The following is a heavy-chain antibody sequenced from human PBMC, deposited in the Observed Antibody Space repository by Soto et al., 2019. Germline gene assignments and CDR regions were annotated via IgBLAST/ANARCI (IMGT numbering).Heavy chain of an antibody. V-gene: IGHV3-23*01. CDR1: GFTFSSYA. CDR2: ISGSGGST. J-gene: IGHJ5*02. D-gene: IGHD5-18*01. CDR3: AKDQGGYSYGPEA. Sequence: EVQLLESGGGLVQPGGSLRLSCAASGFTFSSYAMSWVRQAPGKGLEWVSAISGSGGSTYYADSVKGRFTISRDNSKNTLYLQMNSLRAGDTAVYYCAKDQGGYSYGPEAWGQGTLVTVSS.